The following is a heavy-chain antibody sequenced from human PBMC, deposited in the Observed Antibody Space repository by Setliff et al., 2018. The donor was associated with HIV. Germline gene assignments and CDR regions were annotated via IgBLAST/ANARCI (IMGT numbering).Heavy chain of an antibody. CDR3: ARNQGDSSGWYAGDY. Sequence: ASVKVSCKASGYTFTSYPMHWVRQAPGQGLEWMGVINTSGGSAGYAEKFRGRVTMTRETSTSTVYMDLRNLRSEDTAVYYCARNQGDSSGWYAGDYWGHGTLVTVSS. CDR2: INTSGGSA. J-gene: IGHJ4*01. D-gene: IGHD6-19*01. V-gene: IGHV1-46*01. CDR1: GYTFTSYP.